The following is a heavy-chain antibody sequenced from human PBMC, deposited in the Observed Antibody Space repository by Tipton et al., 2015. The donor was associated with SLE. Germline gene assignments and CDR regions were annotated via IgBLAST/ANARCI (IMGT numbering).Heavy chain of an antibody. V-gene: IGHV4-39*07. D-gene: IGHD3-16*01. CDR3: ATYWGYRFDH. Sequence: TLPLTCTVSGGSISSISSYWGWVRQPPGQGLEWIAGIYYRGTTYYSPSLKSRVTISVDASKSQFSLKLSSVTAADTAVYYCATYWGYRFDHWGQGALVTVSS. CDR1: GGSISSISSY. J-gene: IGHJ4*02. CDR2: IYYRGTT.